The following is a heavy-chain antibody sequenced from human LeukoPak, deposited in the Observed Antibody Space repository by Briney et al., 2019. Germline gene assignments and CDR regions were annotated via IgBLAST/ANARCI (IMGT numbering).Heavy chain of an antibody. CDR1: GFSFTSYD. Sequence: ASVKVSCKASGFSFTSYDINWVRQAPGQGLEWMGWMNPIKGSTGYARKFRGRVTMTRDTSTSTAYMELWSLTSEDTAVYYCVRDGEGVAISVNFWFDPWGREPWSPSRQ. V-gene: IGHV1-8*02. D-gene: IGHD3-10*01. CDR2: MNPIKGST. J-gene: IGHJ5*02. CDR3: VRDGEGVAISVNFWFDP.